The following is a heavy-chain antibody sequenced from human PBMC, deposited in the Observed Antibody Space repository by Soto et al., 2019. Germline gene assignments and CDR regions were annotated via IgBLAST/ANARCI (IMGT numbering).Heavy chain of an antibody. CDR2: INPTTGDT. D-gene: IGHD2-2*01. J-gene: IGHJ4*02. V-gene: IGHV1-2*02. CDR3: ARGYCSSIGCSHYFDY. Sequence: VSVKVSCKASGYTFTGNYMHWVRQAPGQGLEWMALINPTTGDTKYAQKFQGRVTMTWDTAISTAYVELSRLRSDDTAMYFCARGYCSSIGCSHYFDYWGQGTLVTVSS. CDR1: GYTFTGNY.